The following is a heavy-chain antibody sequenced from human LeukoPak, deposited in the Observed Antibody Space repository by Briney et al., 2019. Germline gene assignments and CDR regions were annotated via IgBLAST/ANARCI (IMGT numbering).Heavy chain of an antibody. CDR1: GLTFSSYG. V-gene: IGHV3-48*04. CDR2: ISSSGSTI. Sequence: GRSLRLSCAASGLTFSSYGMHWVRQAPGKGLEWVSYISSSGSTIYYADSVKGRFTISRDNAKNSLYLQMNSLRAEDTAVYYCAREGFTLDYWGQGTLVTVSS. CDR3: AREGFTLDY. J-gene: IGHJ4*02.